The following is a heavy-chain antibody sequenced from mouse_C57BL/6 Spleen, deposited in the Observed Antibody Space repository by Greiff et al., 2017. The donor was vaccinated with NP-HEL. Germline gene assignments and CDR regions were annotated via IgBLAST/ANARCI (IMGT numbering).Heavy chain of an antibody. CDR2: IYPGDGDT. CDR3: ARVRNSYYFDY. Sequence: VQLVESGPELVKPGASVKISCKASGYAFSSSWMNWVKQRPGKGLEWIGRIYPGDGDTNYNGKFKGKATLTADKSSSTAYMQLSSLTSEDSAVYFCARVRNSYYFDYWGQGTTLTVSS. V-gene: IGHV1-82*01. J-gene: IGHJ2*01. CDR1: GYAFSSSW. D-gene: IGHD2-14*01.